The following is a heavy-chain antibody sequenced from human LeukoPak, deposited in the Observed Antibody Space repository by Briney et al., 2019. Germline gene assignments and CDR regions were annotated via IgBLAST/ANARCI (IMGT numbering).Heavy chain of an antibody. Sequence: SVKVSSKASRGTFSSYAISWVRQAPGQGLEWVGGIIPIFGTANYAQKFQGRVTITTDESTSTAYMELSSLRSEDTAVYYCARDSLAVAGTFDYWGQGTLVTVSS. CDR1: RGTFSSYA. V-gene: IGHV1-69*05. J-gene: IGHJ4*02. CDR2: IIPIFGTA. D-gene: IGHD6-19*01. CDR3: ARDSLAVAGTFDY.